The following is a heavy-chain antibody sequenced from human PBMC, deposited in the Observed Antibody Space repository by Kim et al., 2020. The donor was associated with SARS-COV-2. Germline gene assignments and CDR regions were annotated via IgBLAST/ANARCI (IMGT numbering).Heavy chain of an antibody. D-gene: IGHD6-19*01. Sequence: YAASVKGRITISRDDSKNSLYLQMNSLKTEDTAVYYCARALYSSGWYSDYWGQGTLVTVSS. CDR3: ARALYSSGWYSDY. V-gene: IGHV3-72*01. J-gene: IGHJ4*02.